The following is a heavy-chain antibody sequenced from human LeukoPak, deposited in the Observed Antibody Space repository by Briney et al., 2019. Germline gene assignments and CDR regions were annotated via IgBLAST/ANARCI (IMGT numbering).Heavy chain of an antibody. CDR1: GGSISSSGYY. V-gene: IGHV4-39*07. J-gene: IGHJ6*02. CDR2: IYYSGST. Sequence: SETLSLTCTVSGGSISSSGYYWGWIRQPPGKGLEWIGTIYYSGSTYYNPSLKSRVTISVDTSKNQFSLKLSSVTAADAAVYYCARWWFGELGYYYGMDVWGQGTTVTVSS. CDR3: ARWWFGELGYYYGMDV. D-gene: IGHD3-10*01.